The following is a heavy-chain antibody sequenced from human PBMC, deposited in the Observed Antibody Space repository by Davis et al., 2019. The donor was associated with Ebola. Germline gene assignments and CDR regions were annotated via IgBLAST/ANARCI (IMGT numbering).Heavy chain of an antibody. Sequence: SETLSLTCTVSGGSINTYYWSWIRQPPGKGLECIGYIYYSGTTNYNPSLKSRVTISVDKSKNQFSLKLSSVTAADTAVYYCARDPIYYYDSSGYYFDHYYYDMDVWGQGTTVTVSS. CDR3: ARDPIYYYDSSGYYFDHYYYDMDV. J-gene: IGHJ6*02. CDR1: GGSINTYY. CDR2: IYYSGTT. V-gene: IGHV4-59*12. D-gene: IGHD3-22*01.